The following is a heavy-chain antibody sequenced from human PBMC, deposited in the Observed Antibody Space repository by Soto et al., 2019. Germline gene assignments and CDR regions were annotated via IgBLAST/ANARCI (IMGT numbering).Heavy chain of an antibody. Sequence: ASVKVSCKASGGTFSSYAISWVRQAPGQGLEWMGGIIPIFGTANYAQKFQGRVTITADESTSTAYMELSSLRSEDTAVYYCASSVHNYYDSSGYYGDYYGMDVWGQGTTVTVSS. CDR2: IIPIFGTA. D-gene: IGHD3-22*01. CDR1: GGTFSSYA. CDR3: ASSVHNYYDSSGYYGDYYGMDV. J-gene: IGHJ6*02. V-gene: IGHV1-69*13.